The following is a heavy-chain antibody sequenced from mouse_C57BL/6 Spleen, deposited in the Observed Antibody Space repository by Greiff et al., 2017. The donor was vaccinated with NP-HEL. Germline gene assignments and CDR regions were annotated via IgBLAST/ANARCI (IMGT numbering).Heavy chain of an antibody. Sequence: VQLQQSGAELVKPGASVKISCKASGYAFSSYWMNWVKQRPGKGLEWIGQIYPGDGDTNYNGKFKGKATLTADKSSSTAYMQLSSLTSEDSAVYFCARSAYYSTYYDAMDDWGQGTSVTVSS. D-gene: IGHD2-5*01. CDR3: ARSAYYSTYYDAMDD. CDR1: GYAFSSYW. V-gene: IGHV1-80*01. CDR2: IYPGDGDT. J-gene: IGHJ4*01.